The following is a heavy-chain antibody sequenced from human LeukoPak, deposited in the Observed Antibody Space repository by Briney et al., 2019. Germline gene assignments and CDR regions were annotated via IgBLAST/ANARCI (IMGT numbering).Heavy chain of an antibody. CDR1: GFTFSSYA. CDR3: ARESVAGFVEVVSAFDI. J-gene: IGHJ3*02. V-gene: IGHV3-30-3*01. Sequence: GGSLRLSCAASGFTFSSYAMHWVRQAPGKGLEWVAVISYDGSNKYYADSVKGRFTISRDNSKNTLYLQMNSLRAEDTAVYYCARESVAGFVEVVSAFDIWGQGTMVTVSS. D-gene: IGHD6-19*01. CDR2: ISYDGSNK.